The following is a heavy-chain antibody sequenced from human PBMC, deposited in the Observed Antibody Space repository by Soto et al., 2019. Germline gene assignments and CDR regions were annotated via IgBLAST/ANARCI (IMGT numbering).Heavy chain of an antibody. V-gene: IGHV1-18*01. CDR2: INTYNGYT. CDR3: ARDLTQGLDV. J-gene: IGHJ6*02. Sequence: QVHLVQSGAEVKKPGASVKVSCKASGYTFTSCGISWVRQAPGQGLEWMGLINTYNGYTNYPQNFQGRVTMTTDTSTGTVFMELRSLTPDDTAVYYCARDLTQGLDVWGQGTTVTVSS. D-gene: IGHD7-27*01. CDR1: GYTFTSCG.